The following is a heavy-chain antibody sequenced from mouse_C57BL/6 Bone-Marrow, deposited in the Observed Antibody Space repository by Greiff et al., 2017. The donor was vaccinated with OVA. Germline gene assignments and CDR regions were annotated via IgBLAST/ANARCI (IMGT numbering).Heavy chain of an antibody. CDR3: AIEEIVVTTGY. D-gene: IGHD2-2*01. CDR2: IHPSDSDT. CDR1: GYTFTSYW. Sequence: QVQLKQPGAELVKPGASVKVSCKASGYTFTSYWMHWVKQRPGQGLEWIGRIHPSDSDTNYNQKFKGKATLTVDKSSSTAYMQLSSLTSEDSAVYYCAIEEIVVTTGYWGQGTTLTVSS. J-gene: IGHJ2*01. V-gene: IGHV1-74*01.